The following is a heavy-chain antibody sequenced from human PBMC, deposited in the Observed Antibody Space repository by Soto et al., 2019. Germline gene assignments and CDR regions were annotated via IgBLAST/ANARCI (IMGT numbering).Heavy chain of an antibody. CDR3: ARDQLYYNDISGRPLNAFDV. CDR1: GFTFSSYA. Sequence: GGSLRLSCAASGFTFSSYAMSWVRQAPGKGLEWVSTISVSSGSTYYADSVKGRFTISRDNAKNSLYLQMNSLRAEDTAVYYCARDQLYYNDISGRPLNAFDVWGQGTMVTVSS. D-gene: IGHD3-22*01. J-gene: IGHJ3*01. CDR2: ISVSSGST. V-gene: IGHV3-23*01.